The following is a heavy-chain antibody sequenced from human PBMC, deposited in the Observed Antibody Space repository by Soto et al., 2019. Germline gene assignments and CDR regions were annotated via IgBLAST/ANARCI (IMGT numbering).Heavy chain of an antibody. D-gene: IGHD5-18*01. CDR2: IYSSGST. V-gene: IGHV4-59*01. J-gene: IGHJ4*02. CDR3: ARDLPHSYGIYYFHY. CDR1: GGSITNYY. Sequence: SETLSLTCTVSGGSITNYYWSLIRQPPGKGLEWIGCIYSSGSTNYTPSLKSRVTISADTSKNQVSLKLTSVTAADTAVYYCARDLPHSYGIYYFHYWGQGTLVTVS.